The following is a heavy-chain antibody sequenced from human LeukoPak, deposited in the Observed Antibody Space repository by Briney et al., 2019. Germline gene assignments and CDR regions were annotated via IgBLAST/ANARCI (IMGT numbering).Heavy chain of an antibody. Sequence: GGSLRLSCAASGFTFSSYAMSWVRQAPGKGLEWVSAISGSGGSTYDADSVKGWFTISRDNSKNTLYLQMNSLRAEDTAVYYCAKYAGRYDTGCMDVWGQGTTVTVSS. CDR3: AKYAGRYDTGCMDV. V-gene: IGHV3-23*01. D-gene: IGHD5-12*01. CDR2: ISGSGGST. CDR1: GFTFSSYA. J-gene: IGHJ6*02.